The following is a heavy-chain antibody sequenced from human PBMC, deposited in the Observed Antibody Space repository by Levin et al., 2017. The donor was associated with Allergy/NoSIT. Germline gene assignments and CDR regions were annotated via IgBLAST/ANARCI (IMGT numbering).Heavy chain of an antibody. D-gene: IGHD3-10*01. CDR2: ISGSGGIT. J-gene: IGHJ4*02. CDR3: AKIINSFTGC. V-gene: IGHV3-23*01. CDR1: GFTFSSYA. Sequence: TGESLKISCAASGFTFSSYAMSWVRQAPGKGLEWVSVISGSGGITYYADSVKGRFTISRDNSKNTLYLQMSSLRAEDTAVYYCAKIINSFTGCWGQGTLVTVSS.